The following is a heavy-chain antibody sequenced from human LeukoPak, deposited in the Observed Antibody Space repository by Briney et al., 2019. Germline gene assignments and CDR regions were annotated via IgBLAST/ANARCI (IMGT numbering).Heavy chain of an antibody. CDR3: ARGRSGGDWFDS. D-gene: IGHD3-10*01. Sequence: KASETLSLTCTVFGGSISTYYWTWLPQPPGKGLEGIGYNHYSGSTNHNPSLKSRVTMSVDTSKNQFSLKVSSVTAADTAVYYCARGRSGGDWFDSWGQGTLVTVSS. V-gene: IGHV4-59*01. CDR2: NHYSGST. J-gene: IGHJ5*01. CDR1: GGSISTYY.